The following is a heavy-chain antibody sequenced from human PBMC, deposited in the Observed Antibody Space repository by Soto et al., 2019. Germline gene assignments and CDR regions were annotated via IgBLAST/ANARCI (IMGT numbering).Heavy chain of an antibody. CDR2: IIPILGIA. CDR3: ARDRGRYDPNFDY. J-gene: IGHJ4*01. V-gene: IGHV1-69*08. CDR1: GGTFSSYT. D-gene: IGHD5-12*01. Sequence: QVQLVQSGAEVKKPGSSVKVSCKASGGTFSSYTISWVRQAPGQGLEWMGRIIPILGIANYAQKFQGRVTITADKSTSTAYMELSSLRSEDTAVYYCARDRGRYDPNFDYWGHGTLVTVSS.